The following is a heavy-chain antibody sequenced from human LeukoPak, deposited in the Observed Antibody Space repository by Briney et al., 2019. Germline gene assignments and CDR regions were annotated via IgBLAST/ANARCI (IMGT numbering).Heavy chain of an antibody. CDR2: IDPNNNGT. D-gene: IGHD6-19*01. J-gene: IGHJ4*02. Sequence: GASVNVSCKASGYTFTGYYMHWVRQAPGQGLEWMGWIDPNNNGTNYAQKLQGRVTMTRDTSITTAYMELSRLRPDDTAVYYCASTYSSGWYFDYWGQGTLVTASS. V-gene: IGHV1-2*02. CDR1: GYTFTGYY. CDR3: ASTYSSGWYFDY.